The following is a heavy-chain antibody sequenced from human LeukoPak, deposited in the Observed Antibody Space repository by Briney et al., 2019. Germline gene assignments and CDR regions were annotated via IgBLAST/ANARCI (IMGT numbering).Heavy chain of an antibody. J-gene: IGHJ4*02. CDR1: GFTFSSYS. CDR2: ISSSSSYI. Sequence: GGSLRLSCAASGFTFSSYSMNWVRQAPGKELGWVSSISSSSSYIYYADSVKGRFTISRDNAKNSLYLQMNSLRAEDTAVYYCAREGDYYDSSGYRYYFDYWGQGTLVTVSS. CDR3: AREGDYYDSSGYRYYFDY. V-gene: IGHV3-21*01. D-gene: IGHD3-22*01.